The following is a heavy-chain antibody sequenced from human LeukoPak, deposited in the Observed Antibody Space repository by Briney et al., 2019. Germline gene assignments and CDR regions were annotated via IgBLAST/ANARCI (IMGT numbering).Heavy chain of an antibody. CDR1: EFTFNSYW. Sequence: GGSLRLSCAASEFTFNSYWIHWVRQAPGKGLVWVSRINTDGSRTNYADSVKGRFAISRDDAKNTVHLQMYSLGAEDSAVYYCVRGASLAYYMDVWGKGTTVTVSS. V-gene: IGHV3-74*01. D-gene: IGHD3-16*02. CDR2: INTDGSRT. CDR3: VRGASLAYYMDV. J-gene: IGHJ6*03.